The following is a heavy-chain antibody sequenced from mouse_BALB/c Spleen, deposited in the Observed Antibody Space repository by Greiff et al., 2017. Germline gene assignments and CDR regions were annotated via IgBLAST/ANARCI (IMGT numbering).Heavy chain of an antibody. CDR1: GYTFTDYA. J-gene: IGHJ3*01. CDR3: ARGDRITAWFAY. D-gene: IGHD2-4*01. V-gene: IGHV1-67*01. CDR2: ISTYYGIT. Sequence: VQLQQSGPDLVRPGVSVTISCKGSGYTFTDYAMLWVKQSHAKSLEWIGVISTYYGITNYNQTVKGKATMTVDKSSSTAYMELARLTSEDSAIYYCARGDRITAWFAYWGQGTLVTVSA.